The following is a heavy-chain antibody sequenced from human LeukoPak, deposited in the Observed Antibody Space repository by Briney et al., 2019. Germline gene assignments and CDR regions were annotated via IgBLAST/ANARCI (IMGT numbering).Heavy chain of an antibody. Sequence: GASVKVSCKASGYTFTSYYMHWVRQAPGQGLEWMGIINPSGGSTSYVQKFQGRVTMTRDMSTSTVYMELSSLRSEDTAVYYCARVVSGYYYMDVWGKGTTVTVSS. D-gene: IGHD2-2*01. CDR3: ARVVSGYYYMDV. J-gene: IGHJ6*03. CDR1: GYTFTSYY. CDR2: INPSGGST. V-gene: IGHV1-46*01.